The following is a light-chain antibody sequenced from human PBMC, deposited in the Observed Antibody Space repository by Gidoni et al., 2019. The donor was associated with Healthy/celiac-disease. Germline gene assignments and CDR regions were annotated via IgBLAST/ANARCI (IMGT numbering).Light chain of an antibody. CDR1: QGISSY. V-gene: IGKV1-9*01. Sequence: DIQLTQSPSFLSASVGDRVTITCRATQGISSYLAWYQQKPGRATQLLIYAASTLQSGVPSRFCRCGSGTEFSLTISSLPPEDFATHYSPQLNSYPLLTFGGGTKVEVK. CDR2: AAS. CDR3: PQLNSYPLLT. J-gene: IGKJ4*01.